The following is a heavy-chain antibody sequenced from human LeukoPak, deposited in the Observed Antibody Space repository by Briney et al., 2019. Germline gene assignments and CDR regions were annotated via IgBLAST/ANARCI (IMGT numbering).Heavy chain of an antibody. CDR1: DGSFSGYY. CDR2: INHSGST. J-gene: IGHJ5*02. V-gene: IGHV4-34*01. D-gene: IGHD5-24*01. Sequence: SETLSLTCAVYDGSFSGYYWSWIRQPPGKGLEWIGEINHSGSTNYNPSLKSRVTISVDTSKNQFSLKLSSVTAADTAVYYCARHPSGRMWLQQGGWFDPWGQGTLVTVSS. CDR3: ARHPSGRMWLQQGGWFDP.